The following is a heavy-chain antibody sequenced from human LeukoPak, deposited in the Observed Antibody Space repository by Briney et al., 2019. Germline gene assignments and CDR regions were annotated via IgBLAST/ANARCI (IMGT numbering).Heavy chain of an antibody. D-gene: IGHD6-19*01. J-gene: IGHJ5*02. CDR2: ISGSGGST. V-gene: IGHV3-23*01. CDR3: ANLPLGIAVAGTGTS. Sequence: GGSLRLSCAASGFTFSSYAMSWVRQTPGKGLEWVSAISGSGGSTYYADSVKGRFTISRDNSKNTLYLQMNSLRAEDTAVYYCANLPLGIAVAGTGTSWGQGALVTVSS. CDR1: GFTFSSYA.